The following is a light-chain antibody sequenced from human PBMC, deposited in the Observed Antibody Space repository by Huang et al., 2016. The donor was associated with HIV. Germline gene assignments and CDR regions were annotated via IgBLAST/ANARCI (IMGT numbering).Light chain of an antibody. J-gene: IGKJ5*01. CDR1: QSISPY. Sequence: DIQMTQSPSSLSASVGDRVTITCRASQSISPYLNWYQQKPGKAPKLLIYAASTLQSVVPSRFSASGSGTDFTLIISSLQPEDFATYYCQQSYHTPIPFGPGTRLDIK. V-gene: IGKV1-39*01. CDR2: AAS. CDR3: QQSYHTPIP.